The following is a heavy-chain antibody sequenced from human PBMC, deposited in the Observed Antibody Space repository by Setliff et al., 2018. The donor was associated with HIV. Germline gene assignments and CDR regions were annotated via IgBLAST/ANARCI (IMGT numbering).Heavy chain of an antibody. CDR1: GGSFRNYA. J-gene: IGHJ3*01. CDR2: IIPLLGTA. D-gene: IGHD3-22*01. V-gene: IGHV1-69*13. CDR3: AREEYDRDF. Sequence: SVKVSCKASGGSFRNYAISWVRQAPGQGLEWMGGIIPLLGTANYAQRFQGRVTIIADESTSTAYMELTSLRSEDTAVYYCAREEYDRDFWGQGTKVTGSS.